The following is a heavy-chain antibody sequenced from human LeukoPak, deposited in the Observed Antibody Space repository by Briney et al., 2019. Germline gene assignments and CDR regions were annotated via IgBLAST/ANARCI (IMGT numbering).Heavy chain of an antibody. D-gene: IGHD2-2*01. J-gene: IGHJ4*02. CDR1: GFTFSSYG. CDR3: AKARYQLLWKFDY. CDR2: IRYDGSNK. V-gene: IGHV3-30*02. Sequence: GGSLRLSCAASGFTFSSYGMHWVRQAPGKGLEWVAFIRYDGSNKYYADSVKGRFTISRDNSKNTLYLQMNSLRAEDTAVYYCAKARYQLLWKFDYWGQGTLVTVSS.